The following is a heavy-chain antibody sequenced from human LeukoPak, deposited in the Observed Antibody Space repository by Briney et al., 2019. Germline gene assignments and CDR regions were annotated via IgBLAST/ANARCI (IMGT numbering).Heavy chain of an antibody. D-gene: IGHD2-2*01. CDR2: INPNSGGT. J-gene: IGHJ4*02. V-gene: IGHV1-2*02. CDR3: ARGRPAPSDY. CDR1: GYTFTGYY. Sequence: ASVKVSCKASGYTFTGYYMHWVRQAPGQGLEWMGWINPNSGGTNYAQKFQGRVTITADKSTSTAYMELSSLRSEDTAVYYCARGRPAPSDYWGQGTLVTVSS.